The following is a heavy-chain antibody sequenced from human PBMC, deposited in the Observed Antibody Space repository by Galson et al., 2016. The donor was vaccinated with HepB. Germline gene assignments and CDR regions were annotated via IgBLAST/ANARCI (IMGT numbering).Heavy chain of an antibody. Sequence: SLRLSCAASGFTFSSYPIHWVRQAPGKGLEWVTVISYDGGYKYYADSVKGRFTISRDNSKNTVYLQMNSVRAEDTAVYYCARDLDDSGSDYFNYYYYGMEVWGQGTTVTVSS. J-gene: IGHJ6*02. CDR2: ISYDGGYK. CDR3: ARDLDDSGSDYFNYYYYGMEV. D-gene: IGHD1-26*01. CDR1: GFTFSSYP. V-gene: IGHV3-30*04.